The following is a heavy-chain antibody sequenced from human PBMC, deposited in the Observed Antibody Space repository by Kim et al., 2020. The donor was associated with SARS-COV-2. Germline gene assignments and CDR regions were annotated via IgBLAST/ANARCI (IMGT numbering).Heavy chain of an antibody. CDR1: GGSISSSNW. J-gene: IGHJ5*02. CDR2: IYHSGST. CDR3: ARDEARPYNWFDP. Sequence: SETLSLTCAVSGGSISSSNWWSWVRQPPGKGLEWIGEIYHSGSTNYNPSLKSRVTISVDKSKNQFSLKLSSVTAAGTAVYYCARDEARPYNWFDPWGQGTLVTVSS. V-gene: IGHV4-4*02. D-gene: IGHD1-26*01.